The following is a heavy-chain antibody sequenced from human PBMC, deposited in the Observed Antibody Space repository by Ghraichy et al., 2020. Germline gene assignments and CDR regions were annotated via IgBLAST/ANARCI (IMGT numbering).Heavy chain of an antibody. Sequence: GKSLNISCTASGFTFNLHSINWVRQAPGKGLEWVSFISGSLTTIHYADSVKGRFTISRDNAKNSVFLQMNSLRAEDTAVYYCARDIASVAFDFWGQGTMVTVYS. J-gene: IGHJ3*01. CDR3: ARDIASVAFDF. V-gene: IGHV3-48*01. D-gene: IGHD2-21*01. CDR1: GFTFNLHS. CDR2: ISGSLTTI.